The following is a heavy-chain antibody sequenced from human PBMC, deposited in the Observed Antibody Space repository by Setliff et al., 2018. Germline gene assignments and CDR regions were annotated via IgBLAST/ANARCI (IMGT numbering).Heavy chain of an antibody. D-gene: IGHD6-13*01. CDR1: GFTFSNYG. J-gene: IGHJ4*02. Sequence: GSLRLSCAVSGFTFSNYGFHWVRQAPGKGLEWVAAISYNGYDTNYAGSVKGRFTVSRDNSKNTLYLQMNSLRPDDTAVYFCARELSSSWSDYWGQGTLVTVSS. CDR2: ISYNGYDT. V-gene: IGHV3-30-3*01. CDR3: ARELSSSWSDY.